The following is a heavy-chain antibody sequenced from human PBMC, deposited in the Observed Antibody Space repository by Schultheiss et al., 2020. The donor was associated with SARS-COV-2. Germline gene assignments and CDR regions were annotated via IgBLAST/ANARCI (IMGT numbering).Heavy chain of an antibody. CDR2: IWYDGSNK. J-gene: IGHJ4*02. Sequence: GGSLRLSCAASGFTFSSYAMSWVRQAPGKGLEWVAVIWYDGSNKYYADSVKGRFTISRDNSKNTLYLQMNSLKTEDTAVYYCTTEGVAAARWGLWGQGTLVTVSS. CDR1: GFTFSSYA. D-gene: IGHD6-6*01. V-gene: IGHV3-33*08. CDR3: TTEGVAAARWGL.